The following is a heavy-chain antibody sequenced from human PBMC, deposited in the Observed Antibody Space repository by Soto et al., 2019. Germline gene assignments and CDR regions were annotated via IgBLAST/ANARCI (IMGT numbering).Heavy chain of an antibody. J-gene: IGHJ4*02. CDR1: GFTFSSYG. V-gene: IGHV3-23*01. CDR2: TGPSGATT. D-gene: IGHD1-26*01. CDR3: AKITSGGQDS. Sequence: PGGSLRLSCAASGFTFSSYGMNWVRQAPGKGLEWVSSTGPSGATTYYADSVKGRFTISRDNSKSTLYLQINSLRAEDTAIYFCAKITSGGQDSWGQGTLVTVSS.